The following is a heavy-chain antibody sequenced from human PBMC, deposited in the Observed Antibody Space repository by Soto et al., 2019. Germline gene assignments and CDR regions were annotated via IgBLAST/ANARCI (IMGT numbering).Heavy chain of an antibody. CDR2: ISAYNGNT. J-gene: IGHJ6*02. Sequence: QVQLVQSGAEVKKPGASVKVSCKASGYTFTSYGISWVRQAPGQGLAWMGWISAYNGNTNYAQKLQGRVTMTTDTSTSTGYMELRSLRSDDTAVYYCARDLLELRVYYYGMDVWGQGTTVTVSS. CDR1: GYTFTSYG. CDR3: ARDLLELRVYYYGMDV. V-gene: IGHV1-18*01. D-gene: IGHD1-7*01.